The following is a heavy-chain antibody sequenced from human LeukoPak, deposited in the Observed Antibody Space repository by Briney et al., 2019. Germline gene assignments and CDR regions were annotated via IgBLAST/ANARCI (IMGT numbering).Heavy chain of an antibody. CDR1: GYRFNTYW. CDR2: IYPGDSDP. Sequence: GESLKISCKGSGYRFNTYWIAWVRQMPGKGLEWMGIIYPGDSDPRYRPSFQGQVNISADKSISTAYLQWNSLKASDTATYYCARVHDSSGYYWYFDLWGRGTLVTVSS. CDR3: ARVHDSSGYYWYFDL. J-gene: IGHJ2*01. V-gene: IGHV5-51*01. D-gene: IGHD3-22*01.